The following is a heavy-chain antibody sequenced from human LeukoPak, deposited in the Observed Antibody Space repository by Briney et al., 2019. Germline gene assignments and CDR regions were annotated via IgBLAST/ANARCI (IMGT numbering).Heavy chain of an antibody. CDR3: ARGFDYGAVY. J-gene: IGHJ4*02. CDR2: IYYSGST. V-gene: IGHV4-59*01. D-gene: IGHD4-17*01. Sequence: SETLSLTCTVSGGSISSYYWSWIRQPPGKGLEWTGYIYYSGSTNYNPSLKSRVTISVDTSKNQSSLKLSSVTAADTAVYYCARGFDYGAVYWGQGTLVTVSS. CDR1: GGSISSYY.